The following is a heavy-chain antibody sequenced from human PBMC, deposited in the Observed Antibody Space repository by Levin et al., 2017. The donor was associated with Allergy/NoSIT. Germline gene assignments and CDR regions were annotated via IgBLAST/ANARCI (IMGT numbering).Heavy chain of an antibody. J-gene: IGHJ5*02. CDR2: ISNDVRRT. CDR1: GFTFSNYA. CDR3: AKDLSGKYSRDL. Sequence: PGGSLRLSCAASGFTFSNYAMHWVRQAPGKGLEWVAYISNDVRRTYYADSLKGRFTISRDNSKNTMYLQMNSLRTEDTALYYCAKDLSGKYSRDLWGQGTLVTVSS. V-gene: IGHV3-30*04. D-gene: IGHD1-26*01.